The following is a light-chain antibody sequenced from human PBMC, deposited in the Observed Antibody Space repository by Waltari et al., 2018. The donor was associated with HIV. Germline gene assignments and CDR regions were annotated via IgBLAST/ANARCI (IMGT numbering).Light chain of an antibody. CDR3: QQYYSTPYT. Sequence: IVMTQSPDSLAVSLGERANINCKSSQSVLYSSNNKNYLAWYHQKPGQPPKLLIYWASTRESGVPDRFSGSGSGTDFTLTISSLQAEDVAVYYCQQYYSTPYTFGQGTKLEIK. CDR1: QSVLYSSNNKNY. V-gene: IGKV4-1*01. J-gene: IGKJ2*01. CDR2: WAS.